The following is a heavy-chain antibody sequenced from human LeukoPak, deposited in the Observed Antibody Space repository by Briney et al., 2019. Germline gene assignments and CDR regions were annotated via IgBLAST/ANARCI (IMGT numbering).Heavy chain of an antibody. CDR3: AKTKFDWQYYYYGMDV. CDR2: ISYDGSNK. D-gene: IGHD3-9*01. Sequence: PGGSLRLSCAASGFTFSSYAMSWVRQAPGKGLEWVAVISYDGSNKYYADSVKGRFTISRDNSKNTLYLQMNSLRAEDTAVYYCAKTKFDWQYYYYGMDVWGQGTTVTVSS. CDR1: GFTFSSYA. J-gene: IGHJ6*02. V-gene: IGHV3-30*18.